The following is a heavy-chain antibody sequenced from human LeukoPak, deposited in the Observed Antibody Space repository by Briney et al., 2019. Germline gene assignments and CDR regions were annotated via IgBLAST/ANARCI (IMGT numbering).Heavy chain of an antibody. CDR2: IYSGGST. D-gene: IGHD2-2*01. J-gene: IGHJ4*02. V-gene: IGHV3-53*01. CDR1: GFTVSSNY. CDR3: AKGFYCSSTSCPPGDY. Sequence: PGGSLRLSCAASGFTVSSNYMSWVRQAPGKGLEWVSVIYSGGSTYYADSVKGRFTISRDNSKNTLYLQMNSLRAEDTAVYYCAKGFYCSSTSCPPGDYWGQGTLVTVSS.